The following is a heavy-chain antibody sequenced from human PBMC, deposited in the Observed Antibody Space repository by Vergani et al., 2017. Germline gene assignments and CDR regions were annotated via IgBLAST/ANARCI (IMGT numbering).Heavy chain of an antibody. CDR2: IRYDGSNK. J-gene: IGHJ4*02. CDR3: AKGARGSGSHFDY. V-gene: IGHV3-30*02. Sequence: QVQLVESGGGVVQPGGSLRLSCGASGFTFSNYGMHWVRQAPGKGLEWVTFIRYDGSNKYYADSVKGRFTISRDNSKNTLYLQMNSLRAEDTAVYYCAKGARGSGSHFDYWGQGTLVTVSS. CDR1: GFTFSNYG. D-gene: IGHD3-10*01.